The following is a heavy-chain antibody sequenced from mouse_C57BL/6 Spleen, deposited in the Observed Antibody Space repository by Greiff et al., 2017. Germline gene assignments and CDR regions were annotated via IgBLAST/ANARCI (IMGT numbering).Heavy chain of an antibody. Sequence: VQLQQSGAELVRPGASVKLSCTASGFNIKDDYMHWVKQRPEQGLEWIGWIDPENGDTEYASKFQGKATITADTSSNTAYLQLSSLTSEDTAVYYCARKEANWDIDYWGQGTTLTVSS. CDR3: ARKEANWDIDY. CDR2: IDPENGDT. J-gene: IGHJ2*01. CDR1: GFNIKDDY. D-gene: IGHD4-1*01. V-gene: IGHV14-4*01.